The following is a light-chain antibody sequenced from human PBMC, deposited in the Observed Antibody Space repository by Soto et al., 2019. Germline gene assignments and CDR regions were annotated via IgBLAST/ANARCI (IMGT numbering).Light chain of an antibody. V-gene: IGKV1-39*01. Sequence: DIQMTQSPSSLSASVGDTVSITCRASQTISNYLNWFQQKPGKAPKLLIYAASSLQSGVPSRFRGSGSGTDFTLTVNNLQPEDFGSYYCLQTYSSPLTFGGGTKVEI. CDR1: QTISNY. J-gene: IGKJ4*01. CDR3: LQTYSSPLT. CDR2: AAS.